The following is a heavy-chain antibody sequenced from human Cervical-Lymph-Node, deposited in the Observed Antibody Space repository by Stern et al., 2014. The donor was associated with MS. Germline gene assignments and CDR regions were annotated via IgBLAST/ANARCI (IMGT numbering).Heavy chain of an antibody. V-gene: IGHV3-53*01. J-gene: IGHJ4*02. CDR2: ITNGGRT. Sequence: DVQLLESGGGVIQPGGSLRLSCTASGFTVSRDYMTWVRQAPGKGLEWVSLITNGGRTFYTDAVKGRFTISRDDSKNTVYLHMTSLRAEDTAMYYCARDTSSPERSDWWGQGTLVTVSS. CDR3: ARDTSSPERSDW. CDR1: GFTVSRDY. D-gene: IGHD1-1*01.